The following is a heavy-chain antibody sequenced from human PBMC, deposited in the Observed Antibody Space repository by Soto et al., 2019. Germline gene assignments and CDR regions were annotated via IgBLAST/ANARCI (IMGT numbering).Heavy chain of an antibody. CDR2: TGTAGDT. CDR3: ARGIAAAGIVGYWFHP. J-gene: IGHJ5*02. D-gene: IGHD6-13*01. V-gene: IGHV3-13*01. CDR1: GFTFSSYD. Sequence: PGGSLRLSCAASGFTFSSYDMHWVRQATGKGLEWVSATGTAGDTYYPGSVKGRFTISRENAKNSLYLQMNSLRAGDTAVYYCARGIAAAGIVGYWFHPWGQGTLVTVSS.